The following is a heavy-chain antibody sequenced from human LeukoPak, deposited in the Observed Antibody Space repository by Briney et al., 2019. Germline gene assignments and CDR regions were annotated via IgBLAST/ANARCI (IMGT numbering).Heavy chain of an antibody. J-gene: IGHJ4*02. D-gene: IGHD1-7*01. CDR2: IWYDGSNK. Sequence: GGSLRLSCAASGFTFSTYGMHWVRQAPGEGLEWVAVIWYDGSNKYYADSVKGRFTISRDNSKNMLYLEMDSLRAEDTALYYCARGGCKSPPGTSYYFDYWGQGTLVTVSS. CDR3: ARGGCKSPPGTSYYFDY. V-gene: IGHV3-33*01. CDR1: GFTFSTYG.